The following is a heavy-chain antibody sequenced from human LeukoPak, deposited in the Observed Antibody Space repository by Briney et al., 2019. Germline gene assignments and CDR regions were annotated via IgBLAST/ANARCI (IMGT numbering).Heavy chain of an antibody. V-gene: IGHV4-38-2*02. CDR1: GYSINSGHY. D-gene: IGHD6-6*01. CDR3: ARDDGSSST. J-gene: IGHJ5*02. CDR2: IYYSGST. Sequence: SETLSLTCTVSGYSINSGHYWGWIRQPPGKGLEWIGYIYYSGSTNYNPSLKSRVTISVDTSKNQFSLKLSSVTAADTAVYYCARDDGSSSTWGQGTLVTVSS.